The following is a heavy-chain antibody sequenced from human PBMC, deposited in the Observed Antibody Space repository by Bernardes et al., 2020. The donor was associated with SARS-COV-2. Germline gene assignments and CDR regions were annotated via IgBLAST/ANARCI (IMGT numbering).Heavy chain of an antibody. J-gene: IGHJ4*02. CDR2: ISAYNGNT. CDR1: GYTFTNYG. Sequence: ASVKVSCKASGYTFTNYGISWVRQAPGQGLEWMGWISAYNGNTNYPQKLQGRVTMTTDTSTSTAYMELRSLRSDDTAVYYCARDGVSGWTLYYFDYWGQGTLVTVSS. D-gene: IGHD6-19*01. V-gene: IGHV1-18*04. CDR3: ARDGVSGWTLYYFDY.